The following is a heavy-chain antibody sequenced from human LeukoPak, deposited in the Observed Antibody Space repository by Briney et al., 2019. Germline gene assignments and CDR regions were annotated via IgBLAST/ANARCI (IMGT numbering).Heavy chain of an antibody. CDR2: ISGSGGST. D-gene: IGHD2-8*01. CDR3: ARWSFSLYYYYGMDV. J-gene: IGHJ6*02. Sequence: GGSLRLSCAASGFTFSSYAMSWVRQAPGKGLEWVSAISGSGGSTYYADSVKGRFTISRDNSKNTLYLQMNSLRAEDTAVYYCARWSFSLYYYYGMDVWGQGTTVTVSS. CDR1: GFTFSSYA. V-gene: IGHV3-23*01.